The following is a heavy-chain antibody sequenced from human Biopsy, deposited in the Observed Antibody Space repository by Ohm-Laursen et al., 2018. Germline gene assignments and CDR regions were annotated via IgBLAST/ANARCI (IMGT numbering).Heavy chain of an antibody. CDR3: ATKLTGYFHC. D-gene: IGHD1-26*01. CDR2: NIPILGTG. CDR1: GGTFSNYG. Sequence: SVKVSCKAPGGTFSNYGVNWVRQAPGQGLEWLGGNIPILGTGNYAQKFQDRVTVAADTSTSTATMELRSLRSDDTAVYYCATKLTGYFHCWGQGTLVIVSS. J-gene: IGHJ4*02. V-gene: IGHV1-69*06.